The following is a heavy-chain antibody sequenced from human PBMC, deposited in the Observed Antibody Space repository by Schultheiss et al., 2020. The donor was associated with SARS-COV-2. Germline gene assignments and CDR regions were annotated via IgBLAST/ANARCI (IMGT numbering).Heavy chain of an antibody. CDR1: GGSISSYY. D-gene: IGHD3-3*01. CDR2: INHSGST. CDR3: AKGGRRRFLESNWFDP. V-gene: IGHV4-34*01. Sequence: SETLSLTCTVSGGSISSYYWSWIRQPPGKGLEWIGEINHSGSTNYNPSLKSRVTISVDTSKNQFSLKLSSVTAADTAVYYCAKGGRRRFLESNWFDPWGQGTLVTVSS. J-gene: IGHJ5*02.